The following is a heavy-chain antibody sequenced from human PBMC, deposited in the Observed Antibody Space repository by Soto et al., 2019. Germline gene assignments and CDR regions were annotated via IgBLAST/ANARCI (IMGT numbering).Heavy chain of an antibody. J-gene: IGHJ4*02. Sequence: PSETLSLTCTVSGGSISSYYWSWIRQPPGKGLEWIGYIYYSGSTNYNPSLKSRVTISVDTSKNQFSLKLSSVTAADTAVYYCARGRFLEWFDYRGQGTLVTVSS. CDR2: IYYSGST. V-gene: IGHV4-59*08. CDR1: GGSISSYY. CDR3: ARGRFLEWFDY. D-gene: IGHD3-3*01.